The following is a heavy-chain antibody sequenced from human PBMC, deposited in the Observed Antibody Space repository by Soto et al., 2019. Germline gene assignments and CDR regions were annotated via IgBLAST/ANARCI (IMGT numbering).Heavy chain of an antibody. D-gene: IGHD5-12*01. V-gene: IGHV4-38-2*02. J-gene: IGHJ5*02. CDR2: MYHSGST. CDR3: ARDTSGYYWFDP. CDR1: GYSISSGYY. Sequence: SETLSLTCTVSGYSISSGYYWTWIRQPPGKGLEWIGSMYHSGSTFHNPSLRSRVTISLDTSKNQFSLKLSSVTASDTAVYYCARDTSGYYWFDPWGPGTLVTVSS.